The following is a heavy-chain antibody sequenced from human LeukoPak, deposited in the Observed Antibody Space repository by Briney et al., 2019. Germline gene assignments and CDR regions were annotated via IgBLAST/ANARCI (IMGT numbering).Heavy chain of an antibody. Sequence: SETLSLTCTVSGGSISSSNFYWGWIRQPPGKGLEWVGSIYYSGSTYYNPSLKSRVTISVDTSKNQFSLKLSSVTAADTAVYYCARLFCGGDCPYYYYMDVWGKGTTVTVSS. J-gene: IGHJ6*03. CDR2: IYYSGST. D-gene: IGHD2-21*02. CDR1: GGSISSSNFY. CDR3: ARLFCGGDCPYYYYMDV. V-gene: IGHV4-39*07.